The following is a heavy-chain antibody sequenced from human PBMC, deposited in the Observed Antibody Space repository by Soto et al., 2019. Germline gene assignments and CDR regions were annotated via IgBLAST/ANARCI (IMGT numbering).Heavy chain of an antibody. J-gene: IGHJ6*02. CDR2: IYYSGST. Sequence: LEILSLTCTVSGGSISSSSYYWGWIRQPPGKGLEWIGSIYYSGSTYYNPSLKSRVTISVDTSKNQFSLKLSSVTAADTAVYYCATPRFGEYYYYGMDVWGQGTTVTVSS. CDR3: ATPRFGEYYYYGMDV. CDR1: GGSISSSSYY. D-gene: IGHD3-10*01. V-gene: IGHV4-39*01.